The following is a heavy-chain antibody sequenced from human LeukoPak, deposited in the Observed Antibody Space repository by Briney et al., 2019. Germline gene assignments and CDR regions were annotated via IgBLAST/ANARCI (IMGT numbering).Heavy chain of an antibody. CDR3: AKDRRDGYNWENYSGFDS. CDR1: GFTFSSYG. Sequence: GGSLRLSCAASGFTFSSYGMHWVRQAPGKGLEWVAVISYDESNKWYADSVKGRFTTSRDNSQNTLSLQMNSLRVEDTGVYHCAKDRRDGYNWENYSGFDSWGQGTLVTVSS. CDR2: ISYDESNK. V-gene: IGHV3-30*18. D-gene: IGHD5-24*01. J-gene: IGHJ4*02.